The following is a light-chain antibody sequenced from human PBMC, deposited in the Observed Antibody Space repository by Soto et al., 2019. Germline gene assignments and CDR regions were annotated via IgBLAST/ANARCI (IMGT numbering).Light chain of an antibody. CDR1: QSISTF. V-gene: IGKV1-39*01. J-gene: IGKJ1*01. Sequence: DIQMTQSPSSLSASVGDRVSVTCRASQSISTFLHCYQQRPGEAPKLLIYAASSLQSGVPSRFSGSGSGADFTLTIRSLQPEDFATYYCQQSYTTPRTFGQGTKVEVK. CDR2: AAS. CDR3: QQSYTTPRT.